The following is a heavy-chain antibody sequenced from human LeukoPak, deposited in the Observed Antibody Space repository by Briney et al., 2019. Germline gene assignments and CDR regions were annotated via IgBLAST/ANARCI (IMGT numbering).Heavy chain of an antibody. J-gene: IGHJ3*02. CDR2: ISYTGST. V-gene: IGHV4-39*07. CDR1: GGSISSTSYY. Sequence: SETLSLTCTVSGGSISSTSYYWGWIRQPPGKGLEWIGSISYTGSTYYNPSLKSRVTISVDTSKNQFSLKLTSVTAADTAVYYCARVLFTEEDAFDIWGQGTMVTVSS. CDR3: ARVLFTEEDAFDI.